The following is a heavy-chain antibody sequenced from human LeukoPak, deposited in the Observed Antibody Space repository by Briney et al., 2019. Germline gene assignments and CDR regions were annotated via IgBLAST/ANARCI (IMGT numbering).Heavy chain of an antibody. D-gene: IGHD3-10*01. CDR2: ISPSGDIT. CDR3: AKDDAWLRFGE. J-gene: IGHJ4*02. Sequence: GGSLRLSCAASGFTFSNHGMNWVRQAPGKGLEWVSGISPSGDITYYADSVKGRFTISRDNSKNTPYLEVISLTAEDTAVYYCAKDDAWLRFGEWSQGTLVTVSS. CDR1: GFTFSNHG. V-gene: IGHV3-23*01.